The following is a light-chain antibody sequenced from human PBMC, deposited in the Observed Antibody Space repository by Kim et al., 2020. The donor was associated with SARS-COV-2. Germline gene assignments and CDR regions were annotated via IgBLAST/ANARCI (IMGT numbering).Light chain of an antibody. CDR1: KVGDKF. J-gene: IGLJ2*01. CDR2: QDT. Sequence: SYELTQPPSVSVAPGQTASITCSGDKVGDKFACWYQQKPGQSPVLVIYQDTKRPSGIPERFSGPNSGNTATLTISGTQAMDEADYYCQAWDSSTVVFGGGTQLTVL. CDR3: QAWDSSTVV. V-gene: IGLV3-1*01.